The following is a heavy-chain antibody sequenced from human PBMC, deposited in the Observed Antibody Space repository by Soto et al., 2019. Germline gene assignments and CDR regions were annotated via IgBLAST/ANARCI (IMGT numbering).Heavy chain of an antibody. J-gene: IGHJ6*02. V-gene: IGHV3-48*01. Sequence: GGSLRLSCAASGFTFSSYSMNWVRQAPGEGLEWILYISSSSSTIYNADSVKGRFTISRDNAKNSLYLQMNSLRVEDTAVYYCSRDLRMVRGVIDYYYYGMDVWGRGTTVTVSS. CDR1: GFTFSSYS. CDR3: SRDLRMVRGVIDYYYYGMDV. D-gene: IGHD3-10*01. CDR2: ISSSSSTI.